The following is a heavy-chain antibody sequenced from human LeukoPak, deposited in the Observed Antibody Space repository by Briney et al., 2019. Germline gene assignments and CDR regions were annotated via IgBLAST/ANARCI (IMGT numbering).Heavy chain of an antibody. Sequence: SVKVSCKASGGTFSSYAISWVRQAPGQGFEWMGGIIPIFGTANYAQKFQGRVTITADKSTSTAYMELSSLRSEDTAVYYCARDTGSIAARPFPYFDYWGQGTLVTVSS. D-gene: IGHD6-6*01. CDR1: GGTFSSYA. V-gene: IGHV1-69*06. CDR2: IIPIFGTA. CDR3: ARDTGSIAARPFPYFDY. J-gene: IGHJ4*02.